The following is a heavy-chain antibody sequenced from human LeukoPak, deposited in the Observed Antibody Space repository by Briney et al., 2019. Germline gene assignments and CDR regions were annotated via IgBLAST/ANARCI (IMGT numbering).Heavy chain of an antibody. D-gene: IGHD3-10*01. CDR2: INHSGTT. CDR1: GYSINSGYY. J-gene: IGHJ4*02. CDR3: AREGPMFDSGSYSKSLDY. Sequence: SETLSLTCTVSGYSINSGYYWGWLRQPPGKGLEWIASINHSGTTYYNPSLASRVSISGDTSKNQFSLKLTSVTVADTAVYYCAREGPMFDSGSYSKSLDYWGQGTLVTVSS. V-gene: IGHV4-38-2*02.